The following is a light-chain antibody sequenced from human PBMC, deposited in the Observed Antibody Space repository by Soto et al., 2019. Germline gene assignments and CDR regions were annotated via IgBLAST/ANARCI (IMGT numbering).Light chain of an antibody. CDR3: QSYDTSLSASV. Sequence: QSVLTQPPSVSGAPGQRVTISCTGSRSNIGAGYAVHWYQQLPGTAPKLLIYDNTNRPSGVPDRFSASESGTSASLAITGFQSEDEADYYCQSYDTSLSASVFGGGPKVTVL. V-gene: IGLV1-40*01. CDR2: DNT. J-gene: IGLJ2*01. CDR1: RSNIGAGYA.